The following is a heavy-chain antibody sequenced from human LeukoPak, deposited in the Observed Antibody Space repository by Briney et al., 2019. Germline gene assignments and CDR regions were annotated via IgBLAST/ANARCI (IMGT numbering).Heavy chain of an antibody. J-gene: IGHJ6*02. D-gene: IGHD3-10*01. V-gene: IGHV1-18*01. CDR1: GYTFTSYG. Sequence: ASVKVSCKASGYTFTSYGISWVRQAPGQRLEWMGWISAYNGNTNSAQKLQGRVTMTTDTSTSTAYMELRSLRSDDTAVYYCARYYGSGSYSYYYYYYGMDVWGQGTTVTVSS. CDR2: ISAYNGNT. CDR3: ARYYGSGSYSYYYYYYGMDV.